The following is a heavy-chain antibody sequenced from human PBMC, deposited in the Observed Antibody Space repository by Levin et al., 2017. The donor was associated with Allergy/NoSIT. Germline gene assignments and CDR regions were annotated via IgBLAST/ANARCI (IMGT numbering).Heavy chain of an antibody. CDR2: ISGSGGST. D-gene: IGHD3-9*01. CDR3: AKDGPYYDILSGYFLKPYYFDY. J-gene: IGHJ4*02. CDR1: GFTFSSYA. Sequence: LSLTCAASGFTFSSYAMSWVRQAPGKGLEWVSAISGSGGSTYYADSVKGRFTISRDNSKKMLYLQMNSLRAEDTAVYYCAKDGPYYDILSGYFLKPYYFDYWGQGTLVTVSS. V-gene: IGHV3-23*01.